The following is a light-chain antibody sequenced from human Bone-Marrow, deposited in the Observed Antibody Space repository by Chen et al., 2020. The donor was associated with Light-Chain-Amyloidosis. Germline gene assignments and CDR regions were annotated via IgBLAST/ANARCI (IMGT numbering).Light chain of an antibody. Sequence: QSVLTQPPSFSGAPGQRVTISCTGTSSNIGAGYDVHWYQQLPGAAPKLLISANTNRPAGVPDRFSGYTSGTSAALAITGLQADDEADYYCQAYDSKLDVVFGGGTKVTVL. J-gene: IGLJ2*01. V-gene: IGLV1-40*01. CDR3: QAYDSKLDVV. CDR2: ANT. CDR1: SSNIGAGYD.